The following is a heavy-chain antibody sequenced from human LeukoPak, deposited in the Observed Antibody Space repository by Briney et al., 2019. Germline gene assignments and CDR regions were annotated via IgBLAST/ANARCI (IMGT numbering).Heavy chain of an antibody. CDR1: GYTFTSYG. V-gene: IGHV1-18*01. J-gene: IGHJ4*02. CDR3: AREASVAGLFYYFDY. Sequence: GASVKVSCKASGYTFTSYGISWVRQAPGQGLEWMGWISAYNGNTNYAQKLQGRVTMTTDTSTSTAHMELRSLRSDDTAVYYCAREASVAGLFYYFDYWGQGTLVTVSS. D-gene: IGHD6-19*01. CDR2: ISAYNGNT.